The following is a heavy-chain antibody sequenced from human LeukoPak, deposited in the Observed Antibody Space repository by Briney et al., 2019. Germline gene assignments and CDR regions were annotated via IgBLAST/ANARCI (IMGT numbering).Heavy chain of an antibody. Sequence: SETLSLTCTVSGGSISSYYWSWIRQPPGKGLEWIGYIYYSGSTNYNPSLKSRVTISVDTSKNQFSLKLSFVTAADTAVYYCARHGIAAAGTWFDPWGQGTLVTVSS. V-gene: IGHV4-59*08. D-gene: IGHD6-13*01. CDR3: ARHGIAAAGTWFDP. J-gene: IGHJ5*02. CDR2: IYYSGST. CDR1: GGSISSYY.